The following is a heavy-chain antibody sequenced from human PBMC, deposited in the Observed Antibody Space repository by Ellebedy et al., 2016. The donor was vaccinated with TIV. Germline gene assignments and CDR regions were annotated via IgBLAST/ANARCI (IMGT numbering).Heavy chain of an antibody. V-gene: IGHV3-15*01. CDR2: IKSKTDGGTT. CDR3: TTFVKDSSGYYSGWFDP. J-gene: IGHJ5*02. Sequence: GGSLRLXXTDSGSTFSKAWMSWVRQAPGKGLEWVGRIKSKTDGGTTDYAAPVKGRFTLSRDDSRNTLYLQMNGLKTEDTAMYYCTTFVKDSSGYYSGWFDPWGQGTLVTVSS. D-gene: IGHD3-22*01. CDR1: GSTFSKAW.